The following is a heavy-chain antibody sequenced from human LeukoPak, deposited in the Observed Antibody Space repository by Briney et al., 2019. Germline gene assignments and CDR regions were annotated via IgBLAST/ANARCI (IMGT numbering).Heavy chain of an antibody. J-gene: IGHJ4*02. Sequence: GGSLRLSCVVSGLTFSNHWMHWVRQAPGKGLVWVSHINNEGSDTRYADSVKGRFTISRDNGKNTVYLQMDSLRADDAAVYYCATKAGNYQERVSLDYWGQGILVTVSS. CDR2: INNEGSDT. V-gene: IGHV3-74*01. CDR3: ATKAGNYQERVSLDY. D-gene: IGHD3-10*01. CDR1: GLTFSNHW.